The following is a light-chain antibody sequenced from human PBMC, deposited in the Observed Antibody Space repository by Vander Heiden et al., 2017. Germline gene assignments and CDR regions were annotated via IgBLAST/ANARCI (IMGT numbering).Light chain of an antibody. V-gene: IGKV1-5*03. CDR1: QSLSFW. J-gene: IGKJ1*01. CDR2: KAS. CDR3: QQYHTYS. Sequence: DVQMTQSPSTLSASLGDRVTITCRASQSLSFWLAWYQQKPGQAPKLLIYKASILESGVQSRFSGSGSGTEFTLTINNLQPNDSATYFCQQYHTYSFGQGTRVEI.